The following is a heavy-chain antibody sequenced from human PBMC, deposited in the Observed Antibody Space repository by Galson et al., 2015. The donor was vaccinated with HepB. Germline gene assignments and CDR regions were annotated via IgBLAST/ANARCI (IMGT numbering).Heavy chain of an antibody. CDR3: ARGEYCTGTTCHNSCDY. CDR1: GFTFSSYA. V-gene: IGHV3-23*01. J-gene: IGHJ4*02. CDR2: ISGSGGNT. Sequence: SLRLSCAASGFTFSSYAMSWVRQAPGKGLEWVSGISGSGGNTHYADSVKGRFTISRDNAENTLYLQMNSLRAEDTAVYYCARGEYCTGTTCHNSCDYWGQGTVVTVSS. D-gene: IGHD2-2*02.